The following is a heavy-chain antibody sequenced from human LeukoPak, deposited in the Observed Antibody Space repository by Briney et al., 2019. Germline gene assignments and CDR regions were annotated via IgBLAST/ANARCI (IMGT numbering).Heavy chain of an antibody. CDR3: ARGPSGYHNT. CDR2: ISWNSGST. D-gene: IGHD5-12*01. J-gene: IGHJ4*02. V-gene: IGHV3-9*01. Sequence: PGGSLRLSCAASGFTFDDYAMHWVRQAPGKGLEWVSGISWNSGSTYYADSVKGRFTISRDNSKNTLYLQMNSLRAEDTAVYYCARGPSGYHNTGGQGTLVTVSS. CDR1: GFTFDDYA.